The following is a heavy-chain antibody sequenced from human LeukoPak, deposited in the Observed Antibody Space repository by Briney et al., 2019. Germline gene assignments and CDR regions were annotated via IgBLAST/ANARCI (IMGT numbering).Heavy chain of an antibody. D-gene: IGHD6-19*01. V-gene: IGHV3-48*03. J-gene: IGHJ4*02. CDR1: GFSISSYE. CDR3: ASPAPYSSGWYCFDY. Sequence: PGGSLRLPCAASGFSISSYEMNWVRQAPGKGLEWVSYISSSGSTIYYADSVKGRFTISRDNAKNSLYLQMNSLRAEDTAVYYCASPAPYSSGWYCFDYWGQGTLITVSS. CDR2: ISSSGSTI.